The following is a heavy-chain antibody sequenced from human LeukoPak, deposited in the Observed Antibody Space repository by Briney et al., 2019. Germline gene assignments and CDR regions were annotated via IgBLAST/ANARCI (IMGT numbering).Heavy chain of an antibody. CDR1: GGSISGYN. D-gene: IGHD5-12*01. CDR3: VGDRNAYSGYDDP. V-gene: IGHV4-4*07. CDR2: VSSRTT. Sequence: PSETVSLTCTVSGGSISGYNCDWVRQPGGKGLVGIGHVSSRTTSYNPSLKGRVTMSVDTANNHCSLKMSALTAADTAVYYCVGDRNAYSGYDDPGGQGPVVTVSS. J-gene: IGHJ5*02.